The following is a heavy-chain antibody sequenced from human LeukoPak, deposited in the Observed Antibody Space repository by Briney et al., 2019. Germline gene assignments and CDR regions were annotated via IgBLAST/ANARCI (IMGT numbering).Heavy chain of an antibody. V-gene: IGHV4-39*07. CDR3: ARGAKTLGIASRWYFDL. CDR1: GGSISSSSYY. J-gene: IGHJ2*01. Sequence: SGTLSLTCTVSGGSISSSSYYWGWIRQPPGKGLEWIGSIYYSGSTNYNPSLKSRVTISVDMSKNQFSLKLSSVTAADTAVYYCARGAKTLGIASRWYFDLWGRGTLVTVSS. D-gene: IGHD7-27*01. CDR2: IYYSGST.